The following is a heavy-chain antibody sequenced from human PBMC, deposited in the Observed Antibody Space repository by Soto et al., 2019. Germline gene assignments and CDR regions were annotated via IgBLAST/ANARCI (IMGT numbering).Heavy chain of an antibody. J-gene: IGHJ6*03. CDR1: GYTFTSYG. Sequence: GASVKVSCKASGYTFTSYGISWVRQAPGQGLEWMGWISAYNGNTNYAQKLQGRVTMTTDTSTSTAYMELRSLRSDDTAVYYCARDTSYSTARSGGGFGYDYYYMDVWGKGTTVTVSS. D-gene: IGHD3-16*01. CDR2: ISAYNGNT. CDR3: ARDTSYSTARSGGGFGYDYYYMDV. V-gene: IGHV1-18*01.